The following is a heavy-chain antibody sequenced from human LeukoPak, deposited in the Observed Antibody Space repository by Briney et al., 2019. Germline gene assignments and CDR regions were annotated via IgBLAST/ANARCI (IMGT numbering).Heavy chain of an antibody. CDR2: NNHSGST. CDR1: GGSFSGYY. J-gene: IGHJ4*02. V-gene: IGHV4-34*01. D-gene: IGHD6-13*01. Sequence: PSETLSLTCAVYGGSFSGYYWSWIRQPPGKGLEWIGENNHSGSTNYNPSLKSRVTISVDTSKNQFSLKLSSVTAADTAVYYCARESWFDYWGQGTLVTVSS. CDR3: ARESWFDY.